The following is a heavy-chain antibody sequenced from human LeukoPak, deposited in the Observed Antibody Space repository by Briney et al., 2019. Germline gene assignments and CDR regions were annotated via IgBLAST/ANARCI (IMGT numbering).Heavy chain of an antibody. CDR3: ATGRTRQSVLYYYGMDV. CDR2: FDPEDGET. V-gene: IGHV1-24*01. J-gene: IGHJ6*04. D-gene: IGHD4/OR15-4a*01. Sequence: ASVKVSCMVSGYTLTELSMHWVRQAPGKGLEWMGGFDPEDGETIYAQKFQGRVTMTEDTSTDTAYMELSSLRSEDTAVYYCATGRTRQSVLYYYGMDVWGKGTTVTVSS. CDR1: GYTLTELS.